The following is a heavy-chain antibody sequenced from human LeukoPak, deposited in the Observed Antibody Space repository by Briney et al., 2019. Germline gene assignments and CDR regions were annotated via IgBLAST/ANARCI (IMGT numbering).Heavy chain of an antibody. CDR2: IIHSGST. CDR3: ARGISPKGMGGRRFDY. D-gene: IGHD1-26*01. Sequence: PSETLSLTCAVYGGSFSSYYWSWIRQPPGKGLEWIGEIIHSGSTNYNPSLKSRVTISVDTSKNQFSLKLSSVTAADTAVYYCARGISPKGMGGRRFDYWGQGTLVTVSS. J-gene: IGHJ4*02. CDR1: GGSFSSYY. V-gene: IGHV4-34*01.